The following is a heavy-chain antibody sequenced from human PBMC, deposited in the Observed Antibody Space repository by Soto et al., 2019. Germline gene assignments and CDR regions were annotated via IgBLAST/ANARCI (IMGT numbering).Heavy chain of an antibody. J-gene: IGHJ3*02. CDR1: GGSISSGGYS. CDR3: ARVLLGIRLVMGFDI. Sequence: SLSLTCAVSGGSISSGGYSWSWIRLPPGKGLEWIGYIYHSGSTYYNPSLKSRVTISVDRSKNQFSLKLSSVTAADTAVYYCARVLLGIRLVMGFDIWGQGTMVTVSS. D-gene: IGHD1-20*01. CDR2: IYHSGST. V-gene: IGHV4-30-2*01.